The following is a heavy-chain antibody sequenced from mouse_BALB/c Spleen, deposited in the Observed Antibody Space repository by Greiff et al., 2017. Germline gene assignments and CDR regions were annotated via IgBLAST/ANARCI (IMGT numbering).Heavy chain of an antibody. CDR3: ARDYRGGAMDY. CDR1: GFTFTDYY. D-gene: IGHD2-14*01. CDR2: IRNKANGYTT. J-gene: IGHJ4*01. Sequence: EVKVVESGGGLVQPGGSLRLSCATSGFTFTDYYMSWVRQPPGKALEWLGFIRNKANGYTTEYSAPVKGRFTISRDNSQSILYLQMNTLRAEDSATYYCARDYRGGAMDYWGQGTSVTVSS. V-gene: IGHV7-3*02.